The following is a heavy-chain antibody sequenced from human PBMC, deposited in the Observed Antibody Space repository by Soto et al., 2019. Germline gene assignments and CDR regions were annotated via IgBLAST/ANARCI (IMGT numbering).Heavy chain of an antibody. J-gene: IGHJ4*02. CDR1: GFTFSSYG. Sequence: QVQLVESGGGVVQPGRSLRLSCAASGFTFSSYGMHWVRQAPGKGLEWVAVISYNGSNKYYADSVKGRFTISRDNSKNTQYLQMNSLRAEDTAVYYCAKALYYYDSSGYYHPYFDYWGQGTLVTVSS. CDR3: AKALYYYDSSGYYHPYFDY. D-gene: IGHD3-22*01. CDR2: ISYNGSNK. V-gene: IGHV3-30*18.